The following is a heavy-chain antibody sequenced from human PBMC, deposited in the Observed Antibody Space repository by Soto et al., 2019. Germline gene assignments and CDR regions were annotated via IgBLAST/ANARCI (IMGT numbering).Heavy chain of an antibody. CDR2: IYPGDSDT. CDR3: AASIFYYGMDV. J-gene: IGHJ6*02. CDR1: GYTFTNYW. V-gene: IGHV5-51*01. Sequence: GESLKISCKGSGYTFTNYWIGWVRQMPGKGPEWMEIIYPGDSDTKYNPSFQGQVTISADKSITTTYLQWSSLKASDTAIYYCAASIFYYGMDVRGQRTPVTVSS.